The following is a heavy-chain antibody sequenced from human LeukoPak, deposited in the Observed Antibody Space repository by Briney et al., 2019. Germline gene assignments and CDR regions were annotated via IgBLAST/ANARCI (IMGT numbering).Heavy chain of an antibody. CDR1: GFTFSSYW. D-gene: IGHD6-25*01. CDR2: IKQDGSAK. J-gene: IGHJ4*02. CDR3: ARDRRRDYFDY. Sequence: GGSLRLSCAASGFTFSSYWMSWVRQAPGKGLERVANIKQDGSAKYYVDSVKGRFTISRDNAKNSLYLQMNSLRSEDTAVYYCARDRRRDYFDYWGQGTLVTVSS. V-gene: IGHV3-7*03.